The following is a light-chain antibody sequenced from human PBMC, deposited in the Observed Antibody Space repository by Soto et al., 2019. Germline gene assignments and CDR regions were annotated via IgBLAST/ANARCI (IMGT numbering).Light chain of an antibody. J-gene: IGLJ2*01. CDR3: SSYTATNSSVL. V-gene: IGLV2-14*01. CDR1: NSDVGGYNY. CDR2: EVS. Sequence: QSVLTQPASVSGSPGQSITISCTGTNSDVGGYNYVSWYQHHPDKAPKLIIFEVSSRPSGVSNRFSGSKSANTASLTISGLQIEDEADYYCSSYTATNSSVLFGGGTKLTVL.